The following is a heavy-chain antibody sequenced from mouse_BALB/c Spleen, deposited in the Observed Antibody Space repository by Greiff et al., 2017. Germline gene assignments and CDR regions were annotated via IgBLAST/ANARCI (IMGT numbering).Heavy chain of an antibody. V-gene: IGHV5-12-2*01. CDR3: ARPHYDYDTAPFAY. J-gene: IGHJ3*01. CDR1: GFTFSSYT. CDR2: ISNGGGST. Sequence: EVQGVESGGGLVQPGGSLKLSCAASGFTFSSYTMSWVRQTPEKRLEWVAYISNGGGSTYYPDTVKGRFTISRDNAKNTLYLQMSSLKSEDTAMYYCARPHYDYDTAPFAYWGQGTLVTVSA. D-gene: IGHD2-4*01.